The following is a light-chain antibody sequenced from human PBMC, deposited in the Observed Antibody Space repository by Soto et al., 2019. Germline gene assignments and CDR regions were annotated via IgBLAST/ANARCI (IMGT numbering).Light chain of an antibody. Sequence: QSVLTQPPSVSGAPGQRVTISCTGSSSNIGAGYDVHWYQQLPGTAPKLLIYGNSNRPSGVPDLFSGSKSGTSASLAITGLQAEDVADYYCQSYDSSLSVVFGGGTRLTVL. CDR3: QSYDSSLSVV. J-gene: IGLJ2*01. V-gene: IGLV1-40*01. CDR1: SSNIGAGYD. CDR2: GNS.